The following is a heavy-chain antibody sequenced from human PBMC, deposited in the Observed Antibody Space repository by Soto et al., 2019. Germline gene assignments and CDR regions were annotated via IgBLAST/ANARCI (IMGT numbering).Heavy chain of an antibody. Sequence: PSETLSLTCAVYGGSFSGYYWSWIRQPPGKGLEWIGEINHSGSTNYNPSLKSRVTISVDTSKNQFSLKLSSVTAADTAVYYCASATVTTYWFDPWGQGTLVTVSS. V-gene: IGHV4-34*01. J-gene: IGHJ5*02. CDR3: ASATVTTYWFDP. CDR2: INHSGST. CDR1: GGSFSGYY. D-gene: IGHD4-17*01.